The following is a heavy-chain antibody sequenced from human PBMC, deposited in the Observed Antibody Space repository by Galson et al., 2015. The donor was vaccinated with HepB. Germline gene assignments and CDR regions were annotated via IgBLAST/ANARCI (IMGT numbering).Heavy chain of an antibody. CDR2: LYGGDRA. J-gene: IGHJ2*01. V-gene: IGHV3-66*01. CDR1: GFRISGKY. D-gene: IGHD5-18*01. Sequence: SLRLSCAASGFRISGKYMTWVRQAPGKGLEWVAILYGGDRADYADSVKGRFTIFRDSSKNILSLEMTILRVEDTAVYYCAGDYHTYSYSYEYLDLWGRGTLVTVAS. CDR3: AGDYHTYSYSYEYLDL.